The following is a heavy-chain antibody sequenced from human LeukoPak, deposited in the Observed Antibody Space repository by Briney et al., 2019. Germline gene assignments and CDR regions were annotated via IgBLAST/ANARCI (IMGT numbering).Heavy chain of an antibody. D-gene: IGHD5-12*01. CDR2: IYSSGSN. Sequence: SETLSLTCTVSGGSISGYYWTWIRQPAGKGLEWIGRIYSSGSNNYNPSLKSRVTMSLDTSKNHFSLNLTSVTAADTAVYYCAREPTSGREPTSGRPLDYWGQGTLVTVSS. CDR3: AREPTSGREPTSGRPLDY. J-gene: IGHJ4*02. CDR1: GGSISGYY. V-gene: IGHV4-4*07.